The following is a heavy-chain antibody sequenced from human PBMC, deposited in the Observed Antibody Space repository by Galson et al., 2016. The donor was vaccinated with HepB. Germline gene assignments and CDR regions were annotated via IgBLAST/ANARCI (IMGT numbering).Heavy chain of an antibody. J-gene: IGHJ4*02. CDR2: ISASSGNT. Sequence: SVKVSCKASGYTFTNYVISWVRQAPGQGLEWMGWISASSGNTKNAQKFEGRVTMTTDTATSTAYMAVRSLRSDDTAVYYCGRVSAAAHTDYWGQGTLVTVSS. V-gene: IGHV1-18*01. D-gene: IGHD6-6*01. CDR1: GYTFTNYV. CDR3: GRVSAAAHTDY.